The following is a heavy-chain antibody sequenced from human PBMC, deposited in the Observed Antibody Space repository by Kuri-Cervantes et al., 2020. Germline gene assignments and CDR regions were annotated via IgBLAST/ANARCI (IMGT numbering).Heavy chain of an antibody. CDR3: ARVGRTAPDY. CDR2: IYHSGST. V-gene: IGHV4-4*02. CDR1: GGSISSSNW. Sequence: SCAVSGGSISSSNWWSWVRQPPGKGLEWIGEIYHSGSTNYNPSLKSRVTMSVDTSKNQFSLKLSSVTAADTAVYYCARVGRTAPDYWGQGTLVTVSS. J-gene: IGHJ4*02.